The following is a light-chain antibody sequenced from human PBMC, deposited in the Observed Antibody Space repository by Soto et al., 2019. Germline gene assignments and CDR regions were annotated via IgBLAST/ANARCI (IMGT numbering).Light chain of an antibody. CDR3: QQCYITPWS. V-gene: IGKV1-39*01. J-gene: IGKJ1*01. CDR1: QSISSY. Sequence: DIQMTQSPSSLSASVGDRVTITCRASQSISSYLTWYQQKSGKAPKLLIYAASSLQRGIPSRFSGSGSGTDFTLTISSLQSEDFAAYYCQQCYITPWSFGQGTKVEIK. CDR2: AAS.